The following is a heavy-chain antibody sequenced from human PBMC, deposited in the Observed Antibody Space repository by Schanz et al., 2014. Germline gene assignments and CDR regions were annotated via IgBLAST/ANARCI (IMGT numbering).Heavy chain of an antibody. CDR1: GFTFSSYG. CDR2: IWYDENNK. Sequence: QVQLVESGGGVVQFGRSLRLSCVASGFTFSSYGMHWVRQAPGKGLEWVAVIWYDENNKYYADSVKGRFTMSRDNSKNPLYLQMNSLRAEDTAVYYCARAYSRRKINFDYWGRGTLVTVSS. J-gene: IGHJ4*02. V-gene: IGHV3-33*01. D-gene: IGHD6-13*01. CDR3: ARAYSRRKINFDY.